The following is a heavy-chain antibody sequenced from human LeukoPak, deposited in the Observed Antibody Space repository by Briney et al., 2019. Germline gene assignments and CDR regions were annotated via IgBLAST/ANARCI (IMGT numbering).Heavy chain of an antibody. CDR3: ARGYVLDY. CDR1: GGSFSGYY. J-gene: IGHJ4*02. D-gene: IGHD3-16*01. V-gene: IGHV4-34*01. CDR2: INHSGST. Sequence: SETLSLTCAVYGGSFSGYYWSWIRQPPGKGLEWIGEINHSGSTNYDPSLKSRVTISVDTSKNQFSLKLSSVTAADTAVYYCARGYVLDYWGQGALVTVSS.